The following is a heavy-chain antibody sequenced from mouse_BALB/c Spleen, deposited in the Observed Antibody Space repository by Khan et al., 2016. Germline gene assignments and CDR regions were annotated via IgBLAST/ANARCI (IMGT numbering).Heavy chain of an antibody. D-gene: IGHD2-4*01. Sequence: EVELVESGGGLVKPGGSLKLSCAASGFTFSDYYMYWVRQTPEKRLEWVATISDGGSYTYYPDSVKGRFTISRDNAKNNLYLQMSSLKSEDTAMYYCAREGLRRGFAYWDQGTLVTVST. CDR3: AREGLRRGFAY. J-gene: IGHJ3*01. CDR2: ISDGGSYT. V-gene: IGHV5-4*02. CDR1: GFTFSDYY.